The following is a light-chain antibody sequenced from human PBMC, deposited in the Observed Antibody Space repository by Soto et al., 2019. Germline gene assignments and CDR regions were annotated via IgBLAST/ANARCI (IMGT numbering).Light chain of an antibody. CDR2: AAS. J-gene: IGKJ5*01. CDR3: EQTYSTPAT. CDR1: QTIYNY. Sequence: DIQMTQSPSSLSXXXXXXXXXXXRASQTIYNYLNWYQQKPGKAPKLLIYAASSVQSGVPLRFSGTGSGTDFTLTISSLQPEDFATYYCEQTYSTPATFGQGTRLEI. V-gene: IGKV1-39*01.